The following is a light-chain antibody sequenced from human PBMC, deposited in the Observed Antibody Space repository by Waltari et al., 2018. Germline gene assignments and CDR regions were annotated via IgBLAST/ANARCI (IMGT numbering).Light chain of an antibody. J-gene: IGKJ1*01. CDR3: HQRSSWPRT. Sequence: EIVLTQSPGTLSLSPGESATLSCRVSQSVGTSVTWYQQKPGQAPRLLIYGVSNRATAIPDRFSGSGSGTDFTLTISSLEPEDFAVYYCHQRSSWPRTFGQGTKLELK. V-gene: IGKV3-11*01. CDR1: QSVGTS. CDR2: GVS.